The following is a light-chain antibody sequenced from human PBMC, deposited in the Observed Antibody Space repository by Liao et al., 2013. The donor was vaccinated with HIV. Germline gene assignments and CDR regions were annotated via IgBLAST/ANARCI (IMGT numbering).Light chain of an antibody. CDR2: KDS. J-gene: IGLJ3*02. CDR3: QSADSSGTCPV. V-gene: IGLV3-25*03. Sequence: SDVLTQPPSVSVSPGQTARITCSGDALPKQYAYWYQQKPGQAPVLLIYKDSERPSGIPERFSGSSSGTTVTLTISGVQAEDEADYYCQSADSSGTCPVFGGGTKLTVL. CDR1: ALPKQY.